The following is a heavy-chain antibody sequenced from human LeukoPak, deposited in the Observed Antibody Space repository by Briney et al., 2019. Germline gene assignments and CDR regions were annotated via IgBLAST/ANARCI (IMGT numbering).Heavy chain of an antibody. J-gene: IGHJ4*02. CDR3: ARDRGPTVTAFGY. V-gene: IGHV3-30-3*01. CDR2: ISYDGSNK. CDR1: GFSFSSYA. Sequence: QPGGSLRLSCAASGFSFSSYAMSWVRQAPGKGLEWVAVISYDGSNKYYADSVKGRFTISRDNSKNTLYLQMNSLRAEDTAVYYCARDRGPTVTAFGYWGQGTLVTVSS. D-gene: IGHD4-17*01.